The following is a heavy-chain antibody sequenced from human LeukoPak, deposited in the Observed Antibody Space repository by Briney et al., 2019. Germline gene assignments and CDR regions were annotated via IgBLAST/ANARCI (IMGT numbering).Heavy chain of an antibody. CDR1: GFTFSSCG. CDR2: IWYDGSNK. V-gene: IGHV3-33*01. D-gene: IGHD3-22*01. Sequence: PGRSLRLSCAASGFTFSSCGMHWVRQAPGKGLEWVAIIWYDGSNKYYADSVKGRFTISRDNSKNTLYLQMNSLRAEDTAVYYCARGVMYYDSSGYLFDYWGQGILVTVSP. CDR3: ARGVMYYDSSGYLFDY. J-gene: IGHJ4*02.